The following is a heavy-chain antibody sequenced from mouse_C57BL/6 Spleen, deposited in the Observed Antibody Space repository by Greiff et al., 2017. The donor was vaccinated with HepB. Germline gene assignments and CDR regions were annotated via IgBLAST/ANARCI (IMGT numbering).Heavy chain of an antibody. V-gene: IGHV10-1*01. D-gene: IGHD2-4*01. J-gene: IGHJ2*01. CDR1: GFSFNTYA. CDR3: VRGMITTVDY. Sequence: EVKLMESGGGLVQPTGSLKLSCAASGFSFNTYAMNWVRQAPGKGLEWVARIRSNSNNYATYYADSVKDRFTISRDDSESMLYLQMNNLKTEDTAMYYCVRGMITTVDYWGQGTTLTVSS. CDR2: IRSNSNNYAT.